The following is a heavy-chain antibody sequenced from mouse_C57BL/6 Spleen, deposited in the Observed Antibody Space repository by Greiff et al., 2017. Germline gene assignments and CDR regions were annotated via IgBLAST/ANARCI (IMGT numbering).Heavy chain of an antibody. CDR3: ARSHYGSSPWFAY. Sequence: QVQLQQPGAELVKPGASVKLSCKASGYTFTSYWMHWVKQRPGQGLEWIGMIHPNSGSTNYNEKFKGKATLTVDKSSSTAYMQLSSLTSEDSAVYYCARSHYGSSPWFAYWGQGTLVTVSA. J-gene: IGHJ3*01. D-gene: IGHD1-1*01. CDR1: GYTFTSYW. V-gene: IGHV1-64*01. CDR2: IHPNSGST.